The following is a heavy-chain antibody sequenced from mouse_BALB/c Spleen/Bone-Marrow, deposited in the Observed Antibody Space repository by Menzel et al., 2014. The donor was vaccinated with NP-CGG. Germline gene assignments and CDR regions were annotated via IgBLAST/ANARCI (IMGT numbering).Heavy chain of an antibody. CDR2: IHYNGST. CDR3: ARGGNYDF. CDR1: GYSITSGYC. Sequence: VQLQQSGPDLVKPSQSLSLTCTVTGYSITSGYCWHWIRPFPGNKLVWMAYIHYNGSTNNNPSLQRRIPLTRDTSKNQFFLDLNSVTTEDTATYSCARGGNYDFWGQGSTLPGSS. J-gene: IGHJ2*01. D-gene: IGHD2-1*01. V-gene: IGHV3-1*02.